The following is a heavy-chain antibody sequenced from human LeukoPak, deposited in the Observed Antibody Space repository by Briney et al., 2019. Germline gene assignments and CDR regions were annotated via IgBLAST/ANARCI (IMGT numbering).Heavy chain of an antibody. D-gene: IGHD6-19*01. V-gene: IGHV3-7*01. J-gene: IGHJ3*02. CDR3: ARDALPGIAVAGTWAKAFDI. CDR2: IKQDGSEK. Sequence: GGSLRLSCAASGFTFSSYWMSWVRQAPAKGLEWVANIKQDGSEKYYADSVKGRFTISRDNSKKTLYLQMNSLRAEDTAVYYCARDALPGIAVAGTWAKAFDIWGQGTMVTVSS. CDR1: GFTFSSYW.